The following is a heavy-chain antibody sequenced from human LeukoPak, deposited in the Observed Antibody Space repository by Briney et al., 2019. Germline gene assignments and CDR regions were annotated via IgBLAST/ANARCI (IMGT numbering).Heavy chain of an antibody. CDR1: GGSISSGGYY. CDR2: IYYSGST. D-gene: IGHD6-13*01. J-gene: IGHJ4*02. Sequence: SETLSLTCTVSGGSISSGGYYWSRIRQHPGKGLEWIGYIYYSGSTYYNPSLKSRVTISVDTSKNQFSLKLSSVTAADTAVYYCARAPYSSGWYSTSYFDYWGQGTLVTVSS. CDR3: ARAPYSSGWYSTSYFDY. V-gene: IGHV4-31*03.